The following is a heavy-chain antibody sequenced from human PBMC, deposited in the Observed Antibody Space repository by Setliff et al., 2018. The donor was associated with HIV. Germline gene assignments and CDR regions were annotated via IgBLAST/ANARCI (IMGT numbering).Heavy chain of an antibody. D-gene: IGHD3-22*01. CDR1: GFEFSHYI. J-gene: IGHJ4*02. Sequence: PGGSLRLSCVTSGFEFSHYIMAWLRQVPGKGPEWVSYISSSGTTIYYADSVKGRFTISRDNAKNSLYLQMNSLRAEDTAVYYCARPNYYDSSGSFDYWGQGTLVTVSS. CDR3: ARPNYYDSSGSFDY. V-gene: IGHV3-48*03. CDR2: ISSSGTTI.